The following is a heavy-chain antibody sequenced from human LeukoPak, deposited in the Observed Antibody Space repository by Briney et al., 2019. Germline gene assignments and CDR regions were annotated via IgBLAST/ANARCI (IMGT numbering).Heavy chain of an antibody. V-gene: IGHV3-74*01. Sequence: GSLGLSFAASGFHFSSYWMHWVRPAPGKGPVWVSRINSDGSSTSYADSVKGRFTISRDNAKNTLYLQMNSLRAEDTAVYYCAIKRAVTTDFDYWGQGTLVTVSS. CDR1: GFHFSSYW. J-gene: IGHJ4*02. CDR3: AIKRAVTTDFDY. CDR2: INSDGSST. D-gene: IGHD4-17*01.